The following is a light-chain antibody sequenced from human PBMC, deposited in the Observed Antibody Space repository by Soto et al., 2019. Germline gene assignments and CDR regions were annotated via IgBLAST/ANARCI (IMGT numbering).Light chain of an antibody. Sequence: DIQMTQSPSSLSASVGDRVTITCRASQGISRFLAWYQQKPGKVPKLLIYAASILQSGVPPRFSGSGSGTDFTLTINSLQPEDVATYYCQKYNTVPRTFGQGTKVEI. V-gene: IGKV1-27*01. J-gene: IGKJ1*01. CDR2: AAS. CDR3: QKYNTVPRT. CDR1: QGISRF.